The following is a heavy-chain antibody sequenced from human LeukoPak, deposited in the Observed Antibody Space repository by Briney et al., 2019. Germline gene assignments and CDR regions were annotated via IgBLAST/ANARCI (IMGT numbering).Heavy chain of an antibody. CDR2: IGTAGDT. V-gene: IGHV3-13*04. CDR3: ARGAYCSSTSCYANDAFDI. J-gene: IGHJ3*02. D-gene: IGHD2-2*01. Sequence: GGPLRLSCAASGFTFSSYGMHWVRQATGKRLEWVSAIGTAGDTYYPGSVKGRFTISRENAKNSLYLQMNSLRAGDTAVYYCARGAYCSSTSCYANDAFDIWGQGTMVTVSS. CDR1: GFTFSSYG.